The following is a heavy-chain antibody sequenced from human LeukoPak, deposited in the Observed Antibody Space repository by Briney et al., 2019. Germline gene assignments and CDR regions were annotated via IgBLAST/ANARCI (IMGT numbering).Heavy chain of an antibody. D-gene: IGHD6-19*01. CDR3: ARETVAGTLAY. CDR2: ISSSGDIV. Sequence: GGSLRLSCAASGCTLREYYISWIPQAPGKGLEWVSDISSSGDIVSYADSVKGRFTISRDNAKDSMYLQMNSLRAEDTAVYYCARETVAGTLAYWSQGTLVTVSS. CDR1: GCTLREYY. J-gene: IGHJ4*02. V-gene: IGHV3-11*01.